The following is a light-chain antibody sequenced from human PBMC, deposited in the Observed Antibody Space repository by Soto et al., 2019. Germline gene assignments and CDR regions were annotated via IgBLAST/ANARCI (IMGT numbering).Light chain of an antibody. Sequence: EIVMTQSPATLSVSPGERATLSCRASQSVSSNLAWYQQKPGQAPRLLIYGASTRATGIPAWFSGSGSGTEFTLTISSLQSGDFAVYYCQQYNNWPFTFGPGTKVDIK. CDR2: GAS. CDR1: QSVSSN. J-gene: IGKJ3*01. V-gene: IGKV3-15*01. CDR3: QQYNNWPFT.